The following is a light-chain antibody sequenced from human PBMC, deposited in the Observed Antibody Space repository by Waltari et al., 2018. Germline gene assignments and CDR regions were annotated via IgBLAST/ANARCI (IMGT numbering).Light chain of an antibody. Sequence: DIQLTQSPSFLSASVGDRVTITCRASQGISSYLAWYQHKPGKAPKLLIYAASTLQSGVPSRFSGSGSGTEFTLTISSLQPEDFATYYCQQLNRYPPYTVGQGTKLEIK. J-gene: IGKJ2*01. V-gene: IGKV1-9*01. CDR3: QQLNRYPPYT. CDR1: QGISSY. CDR2: AAS.